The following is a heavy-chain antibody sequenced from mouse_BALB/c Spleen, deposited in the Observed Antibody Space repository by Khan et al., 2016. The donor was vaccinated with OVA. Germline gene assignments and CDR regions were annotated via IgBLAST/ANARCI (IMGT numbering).Heavy chain of an antibody. Sequence: VQLQQSGPGLVKPSQSLSLTCTVTGYSITSDYVWTWIRQFPGNKLEWMGYISYSGSTSYTPSLKSRFSITRDTSKNQFFLQLNSMTTEDTATYYCTRGRANWGQGTLVTVSA. CDR2: ISYSGST. V-gene: IGHV3-2*02. CDR1: GYSITSDYV. D-gene: IGHD3-3*01. CDR3: TRGRAN. J-gene: IGHJ3*01.